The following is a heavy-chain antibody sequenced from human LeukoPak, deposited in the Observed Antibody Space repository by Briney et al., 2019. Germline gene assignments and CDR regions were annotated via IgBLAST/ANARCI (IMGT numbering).Heavy chain of an antibody. CDR1: GFTFSSYS. D-gene: IGHD3-10*01. CDR2: ISSSSSYI. CDR3: PRDLGHYYGSGSYYC. J-gene: IGHJ3*01. Sequence: GGSLRLSCAASGFTFSSYSMNWVRQAPGKGLEWVSSISSSSSYIYYADSVKGRFTISRDNAKNSLYLQMNSLRAEDTAVYYCPRDLGHYYGSGSYYCWGQGTMVTVSS. V-gene: IGHV3-21*01.